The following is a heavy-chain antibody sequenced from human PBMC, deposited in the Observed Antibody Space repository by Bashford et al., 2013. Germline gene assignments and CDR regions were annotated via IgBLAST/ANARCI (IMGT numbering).Heavy chain of an antibody. D-gene: IGHD5-18*01. CDR1: GGTFSSYA. V-gene: IGHV1-69*13. J-gene: IGHJ6*02. Sequence: SVKVSCKASGGTFSSYAINWVRQAPGQGLEWMGGIIPIFGTANYAQKFQGRVTITADESTSTAYMELSSLRSEDTAVYYCARDGYSYDYGGHYYYGLDVWGQGTTVTVSS. CDR2: IIPIFGTA. CDR3: ARDGYSYDYGGHYYYGLDV.